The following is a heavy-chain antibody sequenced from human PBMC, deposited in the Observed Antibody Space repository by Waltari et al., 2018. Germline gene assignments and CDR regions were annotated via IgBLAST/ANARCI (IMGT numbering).Heavy chain of an antibody. CDR3: ARGRGIYYGSTYGMDV. J-gene: IGHJ6*02. D-gene: IGHD3-10*01. V-gene: IGHV4-34*01. CDR1: GGSFSGSY. Sequence: QVQLQQWGAGLLKPSETLSLTCAVYGGSFSGSYWSWIRQPPGKGLEWIGEINHSGSTNYNPSLKSRVTISVDTSKNQFSLKLSSVTAADTAVYYCARGRGIYYGSTYGMDVWGQGTTVTVSS. CDR2: INHSGST.